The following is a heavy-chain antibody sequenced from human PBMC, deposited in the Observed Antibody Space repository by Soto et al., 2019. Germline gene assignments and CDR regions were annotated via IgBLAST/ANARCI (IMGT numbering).Heavy chain of an antibody. V-gene: IGHV4-30-4*01. D-gene: IGHD6-6*01. CDR1: GGSISSGDYY. J-gene: IGHJ6*02. CDR3: ARDTHFRIAARPDYYYYYGMDV. Sequence: PSETLSLTCTVSGGSISSGDYYWSWIRQPPGKGLEWIGYIYYSGSTYYNPSLKSRVTISVDTSKNQFSLKLSSVTAADTAVYYCARDTHFRIAARPDYYYYYGMDVWGQGTTVTVSS. CDR2: IYYSGST.